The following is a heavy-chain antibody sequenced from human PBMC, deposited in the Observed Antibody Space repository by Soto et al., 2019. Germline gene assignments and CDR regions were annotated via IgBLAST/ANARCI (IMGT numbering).Heavy chain of an antibody. D-gene: IGHD3-22*01. CDR2: INANSGGT. CDR1: GYTFTGYY. V-gene: IGHV1-2*02. CDR3: ARTNWGYYYDSSGIHY. J-gene: IGHJ4*02. Sequence: ASVKVSCKASGYTFTGYYMNWVRQAPGQGLEWMGWINANSGGTNYAQKFQGRVTMTRDTSISTAYMELSRLRSDDTAVYYCARTNWGYYYDSSGIHYWGQGTLVTVSS.